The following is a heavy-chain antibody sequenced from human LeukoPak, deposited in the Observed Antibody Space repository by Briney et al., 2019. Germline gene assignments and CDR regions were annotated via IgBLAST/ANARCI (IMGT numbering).Heavy chain of an antibody. V-gene: IGHV1-18*01. J-gene: IGHJ3*02. D-gene: IGHD3-16*02. CDR3: ARGLWITFGGVIGSPFDI. Sequence: ASVKVSCKASGYTFTSYGISWARQAPGQGLEWMGWISAYNGNTNYAQKLQGRVTMTTDTSTSTAYMELRSLRSDDTAVYYCARGLWITFGGVIGSPFDIWGQGTMVTVSS. CDR2: ISAYNGNT. CDR1: GYTFTSYG.